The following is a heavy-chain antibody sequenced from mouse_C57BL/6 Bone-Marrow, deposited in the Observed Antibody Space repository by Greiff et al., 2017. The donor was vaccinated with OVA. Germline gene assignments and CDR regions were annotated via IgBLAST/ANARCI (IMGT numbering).Heavy chain of an antibody. CDR1: GYTFTSYG. Sequence: VKLQESGAELARPGASVKLSCKASGYTFTSYGISWVKQRTGQGLEWIGEIYPRSGNTYYNEKFKGKATLTADKSSSTAYMELRSLTSEDSAVYFCARLRRGVFAYWGQGTLVTVSA. J-gene: IGHJ3*01. CDR3: ARLRRGVFAY. V-gene: IGHV1-81*01. D-gene: IGHD2-4*01. CDR2: IYPRSGNT.